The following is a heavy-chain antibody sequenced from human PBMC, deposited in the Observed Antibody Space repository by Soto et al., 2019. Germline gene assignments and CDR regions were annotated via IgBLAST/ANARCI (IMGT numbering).Heavy chain of an antibody. CDR3: ARVGPWVPYYYDSSPYTFENWFDP. CDR1: GYSISSGYY. D-gene: IGHD3-22*01. CDR2: IHHGGST. V-gene: IGHV4-38-2*01. J-gene: IGHJ5*02. Sequence: NPSETLSLTCAVSGYSISSGYYWGWLRQPPGKGLEWIGSIHHGGSTYYNPSLNSRVTLSIDMTNNHVSLILNSVTAADTAVYYCARVGPWVPYYYDSSPYTFENWFDPWGQGTLVTV.